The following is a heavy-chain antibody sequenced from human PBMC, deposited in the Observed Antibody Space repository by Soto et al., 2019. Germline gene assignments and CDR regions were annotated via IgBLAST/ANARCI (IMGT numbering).Heavy chain of an antibody. V-gene: IGHV4-59*01. J-gene: IGHJ4*02. CDR3: ARVGYGGNYDY. D-gene: IGHD4-17*01. CDR2: IYYSGST. CDR1: GGSISSYY. Sequence: PSETLSLTCTVAGGSISSYYWSWIRQPPGKGLEWIGYIYYSGSTNYNPSLKSRVTISVDTSKNQFSLKMSSVTAADTAVYYCARVGYGGNYDYWGQGTLVTVPQ.